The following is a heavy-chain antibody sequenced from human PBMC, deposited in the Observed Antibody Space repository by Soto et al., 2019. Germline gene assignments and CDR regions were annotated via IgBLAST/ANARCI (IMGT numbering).Heavy chain of an antibody. J-gene: IGHJ6*02. D-gene: IGHD5-18*01. CDR1: GYTFTSYY. CDR2: INPSGGST. CDR3: ARDDTGDTAMSYYYGMDV. Sequence: QVQLVQSGAEVKKPGASVKVSCKASGYTFTSYYMHWVRQAPGQGLEWMGIINPSGGSTSYAQKFQGRVTMTMDTSTSTVYMELSSLRSEDTAVYYCARDDTGDTAMSYYYGMDVWGQGTTVTVSS. V-gene: IGHV1-46*01.